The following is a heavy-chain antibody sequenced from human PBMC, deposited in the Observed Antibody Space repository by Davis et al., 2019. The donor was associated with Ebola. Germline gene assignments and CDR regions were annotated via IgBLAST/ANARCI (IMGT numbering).Heavy chain of an antibody. D-gene: IGHD2-21*02. CDR1: GYTFTNYY. CDR3: AREELVVVTATLGYYGMDV. J-gene: IGHJ6*02. CDR2: INPNDGRT. V-gene: IGHV1-46*03. Sequence: ASVKVSCKASGYTFTNYYMHWVRQAPGQGLEWMGMINPNDGRTIYAQKFQGRVTVTRDTSTTTVYMDLSSLRSEDTAVYYCAREELVVVTATLGYYGMDVWGQGTTVTVSS.